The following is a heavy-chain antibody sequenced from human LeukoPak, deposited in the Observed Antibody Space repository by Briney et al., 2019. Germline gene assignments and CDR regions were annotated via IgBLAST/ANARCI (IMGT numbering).Heavy chain of an antibody. CDR1: GFTFSTIA. CDR2: ISYDGNAK. V-gene: IGHV3-30*04. CDR3: ARSPLDGYNYLDY. Sequence: PGGSLRLSCAASGFTFSTIAMHWVRQAPGKGLEWEAVISYDGNAKYYADSVKGRFTISRDNPKNTLYLQMNSLRPEDTAVYYCARSPLDGYNYLDYWGQGTLVTVSS. J-gene: IGHJ4*02. D-gene: IGHD5-24*01.